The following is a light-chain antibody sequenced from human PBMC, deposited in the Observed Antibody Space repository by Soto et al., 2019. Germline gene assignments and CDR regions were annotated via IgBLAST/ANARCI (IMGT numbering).Light chain of an antibody. J-gene: IGKJ1*01. CDR3: QQYENYWT. CDR1: QPISSW. V-gene: IGKV1-5*01. CDR2: DAT. Sequence: DIQLTQSPPTLSASVGDRVTITCRASQPISSWLAWYHQKPGKAPNLLIFDATNLESGVPSRFSGSGSGTEFTHTISSLQPEDFGIYYCQQYENYWTFGQGTKVEIK.